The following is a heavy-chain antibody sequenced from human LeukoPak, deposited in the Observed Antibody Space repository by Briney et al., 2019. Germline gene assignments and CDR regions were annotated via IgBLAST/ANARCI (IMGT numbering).Heavy chain of an antibody. CDR1: GDSVSSNSAA. CDR2: TYYRSKWYN. V-gene: IGHV6-1*01. D-gene: IGHD1-26*01. CDR3: ARMVGATPDY. J-gene: IGHJ4*02. Sequence: SQTLSLTCAISGDSVSSNSAAWNWIRQSPSRGLEWLRRTYYRSKWYNDYSVSVKSRITINPDTTKNQFSLQLNSVTPDDTAVYYCARMVGATPDYWGQGTVVTVSS.